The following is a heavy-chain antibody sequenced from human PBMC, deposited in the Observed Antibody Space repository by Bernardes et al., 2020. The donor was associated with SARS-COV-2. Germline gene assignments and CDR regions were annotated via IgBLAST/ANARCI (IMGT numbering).Heavy chain of an antibody. D-gene: IGHD3-9*01. J-gene: IGHJ6*02. CDR2: ISGSGGST. CDR3: AKVMGLTGYYKGYYYYGMDV. Sequence: GGSLRLSCAASGFTFSSYAMSWVRQAPGKGLEWVSAISGSGGSTYYADSVKGRFTISRDNSKNTLYLQMNSLRAEDTAVYYCAKVMGLTGYYKGYYYYGMDVWGQGTTVTVSS. CDR1: GFTFSSYA. V-gene: IGHV3-23*01.